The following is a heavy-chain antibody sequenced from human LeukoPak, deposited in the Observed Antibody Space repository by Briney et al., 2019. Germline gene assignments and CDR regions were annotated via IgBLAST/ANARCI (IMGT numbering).Heavy chain of an antibody. CDR3: ARGGGCSGGTCYFNWFDP. D-gene: IGHD2-15*01. CDR1: GDSISSGGYY. CDR2: IYYSGST. V-gene: IGHV4-31*03. J-gene: IGHJ5*02. Sequence: SQTLSLTCTVSGDSISSGGYYWTWIRQHPGKGLEWIGYIYYSGSTSYNPSLKSRLTISVDTSKNQFPLKLNSVTAADTAVYYCARGGGCSGGTCYFNWFDPWGQGTLVTVSS.